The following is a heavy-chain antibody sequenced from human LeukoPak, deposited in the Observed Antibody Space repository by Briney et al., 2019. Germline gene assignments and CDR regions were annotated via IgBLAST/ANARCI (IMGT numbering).Heavy chain of an antibody. D-gene: IGHD3-22*01. CDR1: GGSISSYY. CDR2: IYYSGST. Sequence: SETLSLTCTVSGGSISSYYWSWIRQPPGKGLEWIGYIYYSGSTNYNPSLKSRVTISVDTSKNQFSLKLSSVTAANTAVYYCARDSTSGYNDYWGQGTLVTVSS. CDR3: ARDSTSGYNDY. V-gene: IGHV4-59*01. J-gene: IGHJ4*02.